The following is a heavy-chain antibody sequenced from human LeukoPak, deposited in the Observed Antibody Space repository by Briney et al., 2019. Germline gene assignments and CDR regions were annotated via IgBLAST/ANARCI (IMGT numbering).Heavy chain of an antibody. D-gene: IGHD2-15*01. CDR1: GGSISSYY. CDR2: IYYSGST. J-gene: IGHJ3*02. V-gene: IGHV4-59*01. Sequence: SETLSLTCTVSGGSISSYYWSWIRQPPGKGLEWIGYIYYSGSTNYNPSLKSRVTISVDTSKNQFSLKLSSVTAADTAVYYCARAPCGGSCHTDIWGQGTMVTVSS. CDR3: ARAPCGGSCHTDI.